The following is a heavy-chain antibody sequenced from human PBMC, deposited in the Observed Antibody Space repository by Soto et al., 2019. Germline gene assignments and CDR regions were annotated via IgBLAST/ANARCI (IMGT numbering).Heavy chain of an antibody. CDR2: TYYRSKWYN. V-gene: IGHV6-1*01. CDR1: GDSVSSNSAA. Sequence: QTLSLTCAISGDSVSSNSAAWNWIRQSPSRGLEWLGRTYYRSKWYNDYAVSVKSRITINPDTSKNQFSLQLNSVTPEDTAVYYCSHSGSGWLSYYYYGMDVWGQGTTVTVSS. D-gene: IGHD1-26*01. CDR3: SHSGSGWLSYYYYGMDV. J-gene: IGHJ6*02.